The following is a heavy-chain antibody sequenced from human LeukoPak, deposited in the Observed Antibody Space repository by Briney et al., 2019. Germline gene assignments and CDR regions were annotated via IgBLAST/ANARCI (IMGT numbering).Heavy chain of an antibody. CDR1: GGTFSSYA. J-gene: IGHJ6*03. CDR3: ARDGSGKGYYYYYMDV. CDR2: IIPIFGTA. V-gene: IGHV1-69*05. Sequence: ASVKVSCKASGGTFSSYAISWVRQAPGQGLEWMGRIIPIFGTANYAQKFQGRVTITTDESTSTAYMELSSLRSEDTAVYYCARDGSGKGYYYYYMDVWGKGTTVTVSS.